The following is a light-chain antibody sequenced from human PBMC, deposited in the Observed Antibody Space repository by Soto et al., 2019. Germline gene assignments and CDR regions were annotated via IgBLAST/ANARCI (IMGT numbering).Light chain of an antibody. V-gene: IGKV3-20*01. CDR1: QSISSNY. Sequence: EIVLTQSPGTLSLTPGERATRSCRASQSISSNYLAWYQHKPGQAPRLLIYGASSRATGIPDRFSGSGSGTDFTLTISGLEPEDFAVYYCQQYLTSGMTFGQGTRLEIK. CDR2: GAS. CDR3: QQYLTSGMT. J-gene: IGKJ5*01.